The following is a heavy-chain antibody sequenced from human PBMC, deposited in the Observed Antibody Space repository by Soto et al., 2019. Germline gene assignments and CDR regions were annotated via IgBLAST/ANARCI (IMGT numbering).Heavy chain of an antibody. CDR3: SKDTYYHDSSGYYIFDY. CDR1: GFTFSSYS. Sequence: GGSLRLSCAASGFTFSSYSMNCVRQAPGKGLEWVSYISSSSSTIYYADSVKGRFTISRDNAKNSLYLRMNSLRAEDTAVYYSSKDTYYHDSSGYYIFDYWGQGTLVTVS. V-gene: IGHV3-48*01. J-gene: IGHJ4*02. D-gene: IGHD3-22*01. CDR2: ISSSSSTI.